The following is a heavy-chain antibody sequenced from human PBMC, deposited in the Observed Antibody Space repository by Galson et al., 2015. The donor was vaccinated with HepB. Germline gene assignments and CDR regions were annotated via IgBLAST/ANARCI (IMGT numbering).Heavy chain of an antibody. CDR2: IDWDDDK. Sequence: PALVKPTQTLTLTRTFSGFSLSTSGMCVSWIRQPPGKALEWLARIDWDDDKYYSTSLKTRLTISKDTSKNQGVLPMTNMDPVDTATYYCARSSIGSCSSWSGVGSNNWSPPWGQGPLVTVSS. J-gene: IGHJ5*02. V-gene: IGHV2-70*11. D-gene: IGHD6-13*01. CDR3: ARSSIGSCSSWSGVGSNNWSPP. CDR1: GFSLSTSGMC.